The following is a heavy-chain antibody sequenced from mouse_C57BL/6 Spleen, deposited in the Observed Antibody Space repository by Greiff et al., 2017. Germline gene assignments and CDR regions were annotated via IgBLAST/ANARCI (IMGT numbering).Heavy chain of an antibody. CDR1: GYTFTNYW. V-gene: IGHV1-63*01. D-gene: IGHD4-1*01. CDR2: IYPGGGYT. Sequence: VQLQQSGAELVRPGTSVKMSCKASGYTFTNYWIGWAKQRPGHGLEWIGDIYPGGGYTNYNEKFKGKATLTADKSSSTTYMQFSNLTSEDSTIYYCARFFRDALTGRGAMDDWGQGTSVTVSS. J-gene: IGHJ4*01. CDR3: ARFFRDALTGRGAMDD.